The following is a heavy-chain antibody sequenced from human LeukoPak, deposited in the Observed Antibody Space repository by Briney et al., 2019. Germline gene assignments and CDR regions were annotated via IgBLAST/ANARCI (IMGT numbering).Heavy chain of an antibody. CDR3: ARDNYYGSGIYNWFDP. CDR1: GGSISSGGYY. CDR2: IYYSGST. D-gene: IGHD3-10*01. J-gene: IGHJ5*02. Sequence: SQTLSLTCTVSGGSISSGGYYWSWIRQHPGKGLEWIGYIYYSGSTYYNPSLKSRVTMSVDTSKNQFSLKLSSVTAADTAVYYCARDNYYGSGIYNWFDPWGQGTLVTVSS. V-gene: IGHV4-30-4*08.